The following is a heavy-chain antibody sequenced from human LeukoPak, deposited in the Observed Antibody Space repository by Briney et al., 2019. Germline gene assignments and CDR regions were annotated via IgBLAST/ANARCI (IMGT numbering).Heavy chain of an antibody. CDR3: ARGGNGVRGVTY. CDR2: IYSGGST. V-gene: IGHV3-53*01. J-gene: IGHJ4*02. D-gene: IGHD3-10*01. Sequence: GGSLRLSCAASGFTVSSNYMSWVRQAPGKGLEWVSVIYSGGSTYYADSVKGRFTVSRDNSKNTLYLQMNSLRAEDTAVYYCARGGNGVRGVTYWGQGTLVTVSS. CDR1: GFTVSSNY.